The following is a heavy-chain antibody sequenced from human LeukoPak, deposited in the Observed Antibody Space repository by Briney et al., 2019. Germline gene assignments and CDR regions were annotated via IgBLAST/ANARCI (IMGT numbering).Heavy chain of an antibody. CDR1: GFTFSSYW. J-gene: IGHJ4*02. CDR2: IKQDGSEK. D-gene: IGHD3-22*01. V-gene: IGHV3-7*01. Sequence: GGSLRLSCAASGFTFSSYWMSWARQAPGKGLEWVANIKQDGSEKYYVDSVKGRFTISRDNAKNSLYPQMNSLRAEDTAVYYCARHYYQDEIGHFDYWGQGTLVTVSS. CDR3: ARHYYQDEIGHFDY.